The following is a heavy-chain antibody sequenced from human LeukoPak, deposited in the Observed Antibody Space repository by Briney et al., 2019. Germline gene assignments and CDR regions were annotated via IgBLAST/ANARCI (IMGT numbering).Heavy chain of an antibody. CDR2: IYSGGST. Sequence: PGGSLRLSCAASGFTVSSNYMSWVRQAPGKGLEWVSVIYSGGSTYYADSVKGRFTISRDNSKNTLYLQMNSLRAEDTAVYYCARFIAAAGEDYRGQGTLVTVSS. CDR1: GFTVSSNY. V-gene: IGHV3-53*01. J-gene: IGHJ4*02. D-gene: IGHD6-13*01. CDR3: ARFIAAAGEDY.